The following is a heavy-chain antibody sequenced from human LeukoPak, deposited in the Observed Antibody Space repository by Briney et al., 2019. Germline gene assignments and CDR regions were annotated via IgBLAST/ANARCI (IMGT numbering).Heavy chain of an antibody. D-gene: IGHD3-10*01. CDR1: GFTFDDYG. V-gene: IGHV3-20*04. CDR3: ARDGGYKAFDY. J-gene: IGHJ4*02. Sequence: GGSLRPSCAASGFTFDDYGMSWVRQAPGKGLEWVSGINWNGGSTGYADSVKGRFTISRDNAKNSLYLQMNSLRAEDTALYYCARDGGYKAFDYWGQGTLVTVSS. CDR2: INWNGGST.